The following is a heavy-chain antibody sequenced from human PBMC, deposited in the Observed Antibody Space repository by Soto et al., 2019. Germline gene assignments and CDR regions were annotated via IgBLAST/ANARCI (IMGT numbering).Heavy chain of an antibody. CDR1: GFTFRGFD. J-gene: IGHJ4*02. Sequence: XGSLRLSCEASGFTFRGFDMHWVRQPTGKGLEWVSTIGTAGDTYYAVSVKGRFTISRDNAKNSLSLQMNSLRAGDTAVYFCARGQEVGAHFFDSWGQGTQVTVSS. D-gene: IGHD2-15*01. CDR2: IGTAGDT. CDR3: ARGQEVGAHFFDS. V-gene: IGHV3-13*01.